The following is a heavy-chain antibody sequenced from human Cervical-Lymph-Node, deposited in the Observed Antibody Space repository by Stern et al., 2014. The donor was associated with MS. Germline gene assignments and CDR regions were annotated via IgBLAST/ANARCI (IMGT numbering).Heavy chain of an antibody. D-gene: IGHD6-19*01. J-gene: IGHJ6*02. Sequence: QLAESGAEVKKPGSSVKASCKASGDTLSRYAISWVRQAPGQGLQWMGGIIPISRKDNYEQKFQGRIQLIEDESTNISYMKLSSLRSEDAAMYYCASSYSGWYNPCHFYGMDVWGQETTVTVSS. CDR1: GDTLSRYA. CDR3: ASSYSGWYNPCHFYGMDV. CDR2: IIPISRKD. V-gene: IGHV1-69*01.